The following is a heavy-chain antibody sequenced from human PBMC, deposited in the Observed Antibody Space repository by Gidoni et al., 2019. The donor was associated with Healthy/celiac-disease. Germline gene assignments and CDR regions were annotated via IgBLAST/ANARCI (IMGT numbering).Heavy chain of an antibody. J-gene: IGHJ4*02. Sequence: QVQLHESGPGLVKPSPTLSLTCTVSGGSISSGDYYWSWLRPPPGKGLVWIGYIYYSGSTYYNPSRKSRVTISVDTSKNQFGLKLSSVTAADAAVYYCAITPGFGGVSTHFDYWGLGTLVTVSS. V-gene: IGHV4-30-4*01. CDR2: IYYSGST. CDR3: AITPGFGGVSTHFDY. D-gene: IGHD3-16*01. CDR1: GGSISSGDYY.